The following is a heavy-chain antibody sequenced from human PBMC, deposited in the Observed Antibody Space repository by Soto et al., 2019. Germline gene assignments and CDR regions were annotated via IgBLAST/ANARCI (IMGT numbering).Heavy chain of an antibody. CDR2: INVYNGNT. J-gene: IGHJ5*02. Sequence: HLVQSGAEVKKPGASVRISCKASGYAFNVYGVAWVRQAPGQGLEWMGWINVYNGNTNYAQRVQGRVTLTTDTSTNTAYMELRNLRSDDMGIYYCARADYGVHNWFDPWGQGTLVTVSS. D-gene: IGHD4-17*01. CDR3: ARADYGVHNWFDP. CDR1: GYAFNVYG. V-gene: IGHV1-18*03.